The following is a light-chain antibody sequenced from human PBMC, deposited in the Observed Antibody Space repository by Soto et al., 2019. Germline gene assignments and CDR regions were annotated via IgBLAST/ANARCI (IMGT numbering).Light chain of an antibody. CDR1: SSNIGAGYD. Sequence: QAVLTQTPSVSGAPGQKITMYCTGSSSNIGAGYDVHWYQQLPGAAPRLLIYADNNRPSGVPDRFSASNSGTSASLAITWLQGEDEAVYYCQSYDNSLSRVIFGAGTKLTVL. CDR2: ADN. CDR3: QSYDNSLSRVI. J-gene: IGLJ2*01. V-gene: IGLV1-40*01.